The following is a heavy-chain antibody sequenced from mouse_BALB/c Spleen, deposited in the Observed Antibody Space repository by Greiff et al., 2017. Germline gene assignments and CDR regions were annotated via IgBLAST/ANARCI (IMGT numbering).Heavy chain of an antibody. CDR1: GFTFSSYG. Sequence: EVQGVESGGGLVQPGGSLKLSCAASGFTFSSYGMSWVRQTPDKRLELVATINSNGGSTYYPDSVKGRFTISRDNAKNTLYLQMSSLKSEDTAMYYCARHDGYYGKNYFDYWGQGTTLTVSS. CDR3: ARHDGYYGKNYFDY. CDR2: INSNGGST. D-gene: IGHD2-3*01. V-gene: IGHV5-6-3*01. J-gene: IGHJ2*01.